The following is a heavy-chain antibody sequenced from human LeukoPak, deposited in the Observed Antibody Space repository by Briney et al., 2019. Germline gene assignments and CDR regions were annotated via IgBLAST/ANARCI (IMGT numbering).Heavy chain of an antibody. J-gene: IGHJ4*02. CDR3: ARGSGSYSYYFDY. CDR2: IYSGGST. V-gene: IGHV3-53*01. Sequence: PGGSLRLSSAASGFTVSSNYMSWVRQAPGKGLEWVSVIYSGGSTYYADSVKGRFTISRDNSKNTLYLQMNSLRAEDTAVYYCARGSGSYSYYFDYWGQGTLVTVSS. CDR1: GFTVSSNY. D-gene: IGHD1-26*01.